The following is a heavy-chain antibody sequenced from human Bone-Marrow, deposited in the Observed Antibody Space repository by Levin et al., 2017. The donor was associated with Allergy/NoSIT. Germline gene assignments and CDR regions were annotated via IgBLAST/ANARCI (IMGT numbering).Heavy chain of an antibody. Sequence: SLKISFAASGFTFDDFSMHWVRQAPGKGLEWVSGISWNSDSIIYADSVKGRFTISRDNANSSLSLQMNSLRTEDTAFYYCAKLASSGSYYDHFDSWGQGTLVTVSS. V-gene: IGHV3-9*01. J-gene: IGHJ4*02. D-gene: IGHD1-26*01. CDR1: GFTFDDFS. CDR2: ISWNSDSI. CDR3: AKLASSGSYYDHFDS.